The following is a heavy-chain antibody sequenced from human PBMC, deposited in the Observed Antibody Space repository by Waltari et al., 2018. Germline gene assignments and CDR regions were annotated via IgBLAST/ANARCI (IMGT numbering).Heavy chain of an antibody. V-gene: IGHV5-51*01. D-gene: IGHD1-1*01. J-gene: IGHJ4*02. CDR3: ARRNGPSDX. CDR2: IYPXDSDA. CDR1: GYTFTDYW. Sequence: VXLVQSXAEXKKPGESLRISCXASGYTFTDYWIDWVRQMPGKGLELMXVIYPXDSDARYSPSXQGQVTISVDKSISTAYXQWSSLKAXDTAMXFCARRNGPSDXWGQGTLVAVSS.